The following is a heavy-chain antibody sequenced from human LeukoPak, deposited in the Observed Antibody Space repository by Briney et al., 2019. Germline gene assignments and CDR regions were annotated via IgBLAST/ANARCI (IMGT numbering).Heavy chain of an antibody. CDR1: GYTFTGYY. V-gene: IGHV1-2*02. CDR3: ARIKWVATAAFDI. CDR2: INPNSGGT. D-gene: IGHD2-15*01. J-gene: IGHJ3*02. Sequence: ASVKVSCKASGYTFTGYYMHWVRQAPGQGLEWMGWINPNSGGTNYAQKFQGRVTMTRDTSTSTAYMELSRLRSDDTAVYYCARIKWVATAAFDIWGQGTMVTVSS.